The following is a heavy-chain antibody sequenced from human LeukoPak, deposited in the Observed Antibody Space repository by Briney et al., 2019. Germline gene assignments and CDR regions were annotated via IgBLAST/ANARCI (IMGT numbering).Heavy chain of an antibody. J-gene: IGHJ4*02. V-gene: IGHV3-15*01. CDR2: LKSKTDGGTT. Sequence: GGSLRLSCAASRFTFSNAWMNWVRQAPGKGLEWVGRLKSKTDGGTTEYTAPAKGRFTISRDESKNLLYLQMNSLKTEDTAVYYCTTGRRGAVFDYWGQGTLVTVSS. CDR1: RFTFSNAW. CDR3: TTGRRGAVFDY. D-gene: IGHD6-19*01.